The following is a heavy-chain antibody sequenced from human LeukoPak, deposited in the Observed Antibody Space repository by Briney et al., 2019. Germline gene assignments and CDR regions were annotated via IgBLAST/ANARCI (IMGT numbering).Heavy chain of an antibody. CDR3: ARERGRGRDSPWFDY. Sequence: GGSLRLSCAASGFIVSCDFMSWVRQAPGKGLEWVSVIYSDGSTYYADSVKGRFTISRDNSKNTLDLQMTGLRAEDTAVYYCARERGRGRDSPWFDYWGQGTLVTVSS. V-gene: IGHV3-53*01. D-gene: IGHD1-26*01. CDR2: IYSDGST. J-gene: IGHJ4*02. CDR1: GFIVSCDF.